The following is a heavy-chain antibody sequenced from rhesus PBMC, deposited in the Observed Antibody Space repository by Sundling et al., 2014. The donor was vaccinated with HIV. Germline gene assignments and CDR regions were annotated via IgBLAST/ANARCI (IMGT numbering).Heavy chain of an antibody. J-gene: IGHJ4*01. CDR2: IYWDDDK. CDR3: ARSSIFGLVTLDY. CDR1: GFSLSTSGMG. D-gene: IGHD3-3*01. Sequence: QVTLKESGPALVKPTQTLTLTCTFSGFSLSTSGMGVGWIRQPPGKALDWLAHIYWDDDKRYSTSLKSRLTISKDTSKNQVVLTMTNMDPVDTATYYCARSSIFGLVTLDYWGRGSPGHRLL. V-gene: IGHV2-174*02.